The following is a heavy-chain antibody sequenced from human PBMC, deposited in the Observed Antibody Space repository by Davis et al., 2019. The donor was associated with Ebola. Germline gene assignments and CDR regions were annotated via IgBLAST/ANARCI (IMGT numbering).Heavy chain of an antibody. D-gene: IGHD5-18*01. CDR3: ARTNTAMVKDYFDY. J-gene: IGHJ4*02. V-gene: IGHV5-51*01. CDR2: ISPGDSDT. CDR1: GYSFTSYW. Sequence: GESLKISCKGSGYSFTSYWIGWVRQMPGKGLEWMGIISPGDSDTRYSPSFQGQVTISADKSINTAYLQWSSLKASDTAMYYCARTNTAMVKDYFDYWGQGTLVTVSS.